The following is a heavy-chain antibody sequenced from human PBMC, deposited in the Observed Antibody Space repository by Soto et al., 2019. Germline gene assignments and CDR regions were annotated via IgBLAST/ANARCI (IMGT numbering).Heavy chain of an antibody. D-gene: IGHD2-15*01. CDR3: ARLKGYCSGGGCYSGLAADY. Sequence: QVQLVHSGAEVKKPGSSVKVSCTASGGTLNRYTISWVRQAPGQGLEWMGRIIPILGLSKYPQKFQGRVTITADKSTSTAYMELSSLRSEDTAMYYCARLKGYCSGGGCYSGLAADYWGLGTLVTVSS. CDR1: GGTLNRYT. V-gene: IGHV1-69*02. J-gene: IGHJ4*02. CDR2: IIPILGLS.